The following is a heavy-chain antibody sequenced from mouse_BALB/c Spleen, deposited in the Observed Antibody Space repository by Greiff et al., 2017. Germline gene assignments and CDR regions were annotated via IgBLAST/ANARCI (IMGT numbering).Heavy chain of an antibody. J-gene: IGHJ1*01. CDR3: ARTTVVDWYFDV. CDR1: GFNIKDTY. CDR2: IDPANGNT. Sequence: DVQLQESGAELVKPGASVKLSCTASGFNIKDTYMHWVKQRPEQGLEWIGRIDPANGNTKYDPKFQGKATITADTSSNTAYLQLSSLTSEDTAVYYCARTTVVDWYFDVWGAGTTVTVSS. D-gene: IGHD1-1*01. V-gene: IGHV14-3*02.